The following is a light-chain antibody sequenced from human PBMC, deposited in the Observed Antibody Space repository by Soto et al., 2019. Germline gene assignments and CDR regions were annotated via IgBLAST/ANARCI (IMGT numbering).Light chain of an antibody. CDR1: SSDVGSYNL. CDR2: EGS. J-gene: IGLJ2*01. V-gene: IGLV2-23*01. Sequence: QSALTQPASVSGSPGQSITISCTGTSSDVGSYNLVSWYQQYPGKAPKLMIYEGSKRPSGVSNRFSGSKSGNTASLTISGLQAEDEADYYCCSYAGSSTVLFGGGTKVTVL. CDR3: CSYAGSSTVL.